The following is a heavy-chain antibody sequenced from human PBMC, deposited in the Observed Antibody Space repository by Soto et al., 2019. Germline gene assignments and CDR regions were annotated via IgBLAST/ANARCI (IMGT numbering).Heavy chain of an antibody. Sequence: PVGSLRLSCAASGFTFSSYAMSWVRQAPGKGLEWVSAISGSGGSTYYADSVKGRFTISRDNSKNTLYLQMNSLRAEDTAVYYCAKGIGGSMAHYYGMDVCGQRTTVTVSS. D-gene: IGHD2-15*01. CDR1: GFTFSSYA. J-gene: IGHJ6*02. CDR3: AKGIGGSMAHYYGMDV. V-gene: IGHV3-23*01. CDR2: ISGSGGST.